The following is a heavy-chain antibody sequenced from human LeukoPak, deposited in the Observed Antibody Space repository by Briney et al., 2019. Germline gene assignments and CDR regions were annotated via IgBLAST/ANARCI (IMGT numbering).Heavy chain of an antibody. D-gene: IGHD3-22*01. CDR1: GFSLSTSGMC. Sequence: SGPTLVNPTQTLTLTCTFSGFSLSTSGMCVSWIRQPPGKALEWLARIDWDDDKYYSTSLKTRLTISKDTSKNQVVLTMTNMDPVDTATYYCARIRYYDGSGKNWFDPWGQGTLVTVSS. CDR3: ARIRYYDGSGKNWFDP. CDR2: IDWDDDK. V-gene: IGHV2-70*11. J-gene: IGHJ5*02.